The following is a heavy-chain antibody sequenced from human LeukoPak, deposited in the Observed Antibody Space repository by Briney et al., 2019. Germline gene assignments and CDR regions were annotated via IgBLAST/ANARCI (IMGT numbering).Heavy chain of an antibody. D-gene: IGHD3-9*01. CDR2: ISSSGSTI. J-gene: IGHJ4*02. CDR1: GFTFSSYE. CDR3: ARDGPTLRYFDWLSPGGYFDY. V-gene: IGHV3-48*03. Sequence: GGSLRLSCAASGFTFSSYEMNWVRQAPGKGLEWVSYISSSGSTIYYADSVKGRFTISRDNAKNSLYLQMNSLRAEDTAVYYCARDGPTLRYFDWLSPGGYFDYWGQGTLVTVSS.